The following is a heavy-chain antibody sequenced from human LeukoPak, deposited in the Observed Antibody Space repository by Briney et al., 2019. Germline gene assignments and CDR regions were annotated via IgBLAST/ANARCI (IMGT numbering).Heavy chain of an antibody. Sequence: SETLSLTCTVSGGSISSYHWTWIRQPAGKGLEWIGYISYSGSTNYNPSLKSRVTISVDTSKNQFSLKLSSVTAADTAVYYCARGGAGYDWFDPWGQGTLVTVSS. CDR3: ARGGAGYDWFDP. CDR2: ISYSGST. J-gene: IGHJ5*02. CDR1: GGSISSYH. D-gene: IGHD3-9*01. V-gene: IGHV4-59*01.